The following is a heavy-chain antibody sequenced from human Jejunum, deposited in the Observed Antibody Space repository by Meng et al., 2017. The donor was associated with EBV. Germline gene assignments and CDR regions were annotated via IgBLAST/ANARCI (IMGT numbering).Heavy chain of an antibody. V-gene: IGHV4-4*02. J-gene: IGHJ4*02. CDR3: AGNGYYALEY. Sequence: QVKLTGAGPRLEQPSGVLSLTCVGSGGSISDNDWWSWVRQPPGKGLEWLGEIYHGGGTNYNPSLESRVTISVDKSKNQFSLKLNSVTVADTAVYYCAGNGYYALEYWGPGILVTVSS. CDR2: IYHGGGT. CDR1: GGSISDNDW. D-gene: IGHD3-22*01.